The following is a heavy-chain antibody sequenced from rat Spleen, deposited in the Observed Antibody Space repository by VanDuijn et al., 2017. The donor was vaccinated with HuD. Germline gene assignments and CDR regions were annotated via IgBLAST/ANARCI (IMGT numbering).Heavy chain of an antibody. CDR2: ISYDGSST. Sequence: EVQLVESGGGSVQPGRSMKLSCAASGINFSNYYMAWVRQAPTKGLEWVATISYDGSSTYYRDSVKGRFTISRDNAKSTLYLQMNSLRSEDTATYYCATQGITAPHFDYWGQGVMVTVSS. CDR3: ATQGITAPHFDY. V-gene: IGHV5-22*01. D-gene: IGHD1-4*01. J-gene: IGHJ2*01. CDR1: GINFSNYY.